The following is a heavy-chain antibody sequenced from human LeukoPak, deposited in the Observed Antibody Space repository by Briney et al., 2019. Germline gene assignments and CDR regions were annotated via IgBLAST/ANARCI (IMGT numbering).Heavy chain of an antibody. D-gene: IGHD3-10*01. Sequence: AGGSLRLSCAASGFTVSSNYMSWVRQAPGKGLEWGSVIYSGGSTYYADSVKGRFTISRDNSKNTLYLQMNSLRAEDTAVYYCAAGRSGSFYYFDYWGQGTLVTVSS. CDR1: GFTVSSNY. J-gene: IGHJ4*02. CDR2: IYSGGST. V-gene: IGHV3-53*01. CDR3: AAGRSGSFYYFDY.